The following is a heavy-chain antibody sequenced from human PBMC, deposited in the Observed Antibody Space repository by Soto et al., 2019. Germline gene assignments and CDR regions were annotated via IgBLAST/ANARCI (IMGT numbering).Heavy chain of an antibody. CDR2: IIPIFGTA. V-gene: IGHV1-69*01. D-gene: IGHD3-16*01. CDR3: ARHYDYVWVSSNLVFDY. CDR1: GGTFSSYA. Sequence: QVQLVQSGAEVKKPGSSVKVSCKASGGTFSSYAISWVRQAPGQGLEWMGGIIPIFGTANYAQKFQGRVTITADEPTSTAYMELSSLRAEDTAVYYCARHYDYVWVSSNLVFDYWGQGTLVTVSS. J-gene: IGHJ4*02.